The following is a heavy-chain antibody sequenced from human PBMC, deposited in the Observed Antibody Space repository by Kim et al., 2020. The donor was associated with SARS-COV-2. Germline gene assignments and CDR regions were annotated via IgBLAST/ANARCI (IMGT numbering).Heavy chain of an antibody. CDR1: GFTFSSYG. D-gene: IGHD6-6*01. CDR2: ISYDGSNK. V-gene: IGHV3-30*18. J-gene: IGHJ4*02. Sequence: GGSLRLSCAASGFTFSSYGMHWVRQAPGKGLEWVAVISYDGSNKYYADSVKGRFTISRDNSKNTLYLQMNSLRAEDTAVYYCAKEGEADSSSPPEYWGQG. CDR3: AKEGEADSSSPPEY.